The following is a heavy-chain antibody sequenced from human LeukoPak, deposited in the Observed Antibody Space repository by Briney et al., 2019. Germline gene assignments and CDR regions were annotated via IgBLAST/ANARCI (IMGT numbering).Heavy chain of an antibody. CDR2: ISSSSSYI. J-gene: IGHJ5*02. Sequence: GGSLRLSCAASGFTFSSYSMNWVRQAPGKGLEWVSSISSSSSYIYYADSVKGRFTISRDNAKNSLYLKMNSLRAEDAAVYYCARAVTPIVVVPAALVAPFDPWGQGTLVTVSS. CDR3: ARAVTPIVVVPAALVAPFDP. CDR1: GFTFSSYS. V-gene: IGHV3-21*01. D-gene: IGHD2-2*01.